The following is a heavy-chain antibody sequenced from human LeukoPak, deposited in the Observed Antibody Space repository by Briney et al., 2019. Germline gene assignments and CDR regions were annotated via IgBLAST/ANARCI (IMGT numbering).Heavy chain of an antibody. CDR1: GLTFSAYG. J-gene: IGHJ3*02. V-gene: IGHV3-33*01. Sequence: PGGSLRLSCAVSGLTFSAYGMHWVRQAPGKGLEWVAVIWSDGTNKYYAESVRGRFTIFRDNSKNTLYLQMNTLIIEDTAVYYCASAAGAFDNWGQGTMITVSS. D-gene: IGHD6-13*01. CDR2: IWSDGTNK. CDR3: ASAAGAFDN.